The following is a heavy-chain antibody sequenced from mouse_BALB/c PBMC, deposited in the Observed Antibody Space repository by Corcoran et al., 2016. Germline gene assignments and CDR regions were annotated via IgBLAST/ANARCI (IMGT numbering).Heavy chain of an antibody. J-gene: IGHJ3*01. Sequence: EVQLQQSGPELVKTGASEKMSCKASGYTFTSYVMHWVKKKPGQGLEWIGYINPYNDGTKYNEKFKGKATLTSDKSSSTAYMELSSLTSEDSAVYYCAREENCAWFAYWGQGTLVTVSA. CDR2: INPYNDGT. V-gene: IGHV1S136*01. D-gene: IGHD4-1*01. CDR3: AREENCAWFAY. CDR1: GYTFTSYV.